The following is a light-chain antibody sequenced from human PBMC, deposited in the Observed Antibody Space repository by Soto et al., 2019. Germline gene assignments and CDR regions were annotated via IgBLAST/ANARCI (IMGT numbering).Light chain of an antibody. CDR3: QQYNNLPLT. CDR2: SAS. Sequence: EIVMTQSPATLSVSPGESATLSCRASQSVNSDLAWYQQIPGQAPRLLIYSASTGATGIPARFSGSGSGTEFSLTISSLQPEDFAIYYCQQYNNLPLTFGGGTKVEI. CDR1: QSVNSD. J-gene: IGKJ4*01. V-gene: IGKV3-15*01.